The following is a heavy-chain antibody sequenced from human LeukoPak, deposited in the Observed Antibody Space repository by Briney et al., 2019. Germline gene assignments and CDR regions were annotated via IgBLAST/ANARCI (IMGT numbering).Heavy chain of an antibody. J-gene: IGHJ2*01. CDR3: AREVVVVTAIWYFDL. D-gene: IGHD2-21*02. Sequence: ASVKVSCKASGYTFTSYYMHWVRQAPGQGLEWMGIINPSGGSTSYVQKFQGRVTMTRDTSTSTVYMELSSLRSEDTAVYYCAREVVVVTAIWYFDLWGRGTLVTVSS. V-gene: IGHV1-46*01. CDR2: INPSGGST. CDR1: GYTFTSYY.